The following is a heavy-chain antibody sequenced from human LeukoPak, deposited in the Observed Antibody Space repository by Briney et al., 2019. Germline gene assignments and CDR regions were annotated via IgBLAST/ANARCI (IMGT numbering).Heavy chain of an antibody. CDR2: INAGNGNT. CDR1: GYTFTSYA. J-gene: IGHJ6*04. V-gene: IGHV1-3*01. Sequence: ASVKVSCKASGYTFTSYAMHWVRQAPGQRVEWMGWINAGNGNTKYSQKFQGRVTITRDTSASTAYMELSSLRSEDTAVYYCARTNYYGSGSYYSPGGYYVMDVWGKGTTVTVSS. D-gene: IGHD3-10*01. CDR3: ARTNYYGSGSYYSPGGYYVMDV.